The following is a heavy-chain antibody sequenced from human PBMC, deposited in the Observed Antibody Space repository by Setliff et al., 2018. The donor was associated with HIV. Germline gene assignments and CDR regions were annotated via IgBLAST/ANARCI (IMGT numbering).Heavy chain of an antibody. D-gene: IGHD5-12*01. Sequence: PSETWSLTCSVSIGSITNSNYYWGWIRQPPGKALEWIGSISYNERSYYNPSLESRVTISVDTSKNQFSLKVPSVTVADTAVYYCATLPTRNSGYSYYFDHWGQGISVTVSS. CDR2: ISYNERS. V-gene: IGHV4-39*01. CDR1: IGSITNSNYY. CDR3: ATLPTRNSGYSYYFDH. J-gene: IGHJ4*02.